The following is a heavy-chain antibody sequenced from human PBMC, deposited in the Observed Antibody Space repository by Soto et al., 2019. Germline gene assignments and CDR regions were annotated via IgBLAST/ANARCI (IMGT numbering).Heavy chain of an antibody. D-gene: IGHD3-9*01. V-gene: IGHV2-5*02. J-gene: IGHJ4*02. Sequence: VSGPTLVNPTQTLTLTCTFSGFSLSTSEVGVGWIRQPPGKALEWLALIYWDDDKRYSPSLRSRLTITKDTSKNQVVLTMTNMYPVDTATYYCAHRFDWYYFNYWGQGSLVTVSS. CDR2: IYWDDDK. CDR1: GFSLSTSEVG. CDR3: AHRFDWYYFNY.